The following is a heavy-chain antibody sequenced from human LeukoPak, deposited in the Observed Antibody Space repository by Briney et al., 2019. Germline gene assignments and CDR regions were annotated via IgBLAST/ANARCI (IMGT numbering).Heavy chain of an antibody. CDR1: GGSISSSSYY. Sequence: SETLSLTYTVSGGSISSSSYYWGWIRQPPGKGLEWIGSIYYSGSTYYNPSLKSRVTISVDTSKNQFSLKLSSVTAADTAVYYCARREYYATPDYWGQGTLVTVSS. CDR2: IYYSGST. CDR3: ARREYYATPDY. V-gene: IGHV4-39*01. J-gene: IGHJ4*02. D-gene: IGHD2-2*01.